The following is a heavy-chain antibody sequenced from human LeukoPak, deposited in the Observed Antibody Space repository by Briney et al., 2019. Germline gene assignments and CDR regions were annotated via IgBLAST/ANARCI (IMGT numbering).Heavy chain of an antibody. J-gene: IGHJ4*02. V-gene: IGHV4-59*01. Sequence: SETLSLTCTVSGGSISSYYWSWIRQPPGKGLEWIGYIYYSGSTNYNPSLKSRVTISVDTSKNQFSLKLSSVTAADTAVYYCARATGSFGGVGYYFDYWGQGTLVTFSS. CDR1: GGSISSYY. CDR3: ARATGSFGGVGYYFDY. CDR2: IYYSGST. D-gene: IGHD3-16*01.